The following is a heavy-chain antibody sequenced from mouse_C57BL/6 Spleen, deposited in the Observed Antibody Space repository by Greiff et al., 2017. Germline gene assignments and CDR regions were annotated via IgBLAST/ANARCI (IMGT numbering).Heavy chain of an antibody. CDR1: GYTFTSYW. V-gene: IGHV1-50*01. J-gene: IGHJ4*01. D-gene: IGHD2-5*01. CDR3: ARRNYYSNFYYAMDY. Sequence: QVQLQQPGAELVKPGASVKLSCKASGYTFTSYWMQWVKQRPGQGLEWIGEIDPSDSYTNYNQKFKGKATLTVDTSSSTAYMQLSSLTSEDSAVYYCARRNYYSNFYYAMDYWGQGTSVTVSS. CDR2: IDPSDSYT.